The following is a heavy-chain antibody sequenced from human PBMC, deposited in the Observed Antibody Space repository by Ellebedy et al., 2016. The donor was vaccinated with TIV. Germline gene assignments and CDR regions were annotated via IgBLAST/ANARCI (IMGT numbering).Heavy chain of an antibody. CDR1: GFTFSHYA. V-gene: IGHV3-64D*06. D-gene: IGHD2-21*02. CDR2: MNNNGGNT. J-gene: IGHJ4*02. CDR3: VKDRGDIIRDFDY. Sequence: PGGSLRLSCSASGFTFSHYAMHWVRQAPGKGLEYVSAMNNNGGNTYYADSVKGRFTISRDNSKNTLYLQMNSLRPEDTAMHYCVKDRGDIIRDFDYWGQGTLVTVSS.